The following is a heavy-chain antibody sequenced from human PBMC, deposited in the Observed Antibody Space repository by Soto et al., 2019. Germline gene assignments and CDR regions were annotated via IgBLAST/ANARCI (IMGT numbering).Heavy chain of an antibody. CDR3: ARETKWEPLPY. V-gene: IGHV1-18*01. Sequence: QVQLVQSGAEVREPGASVKVSCKTSGYTFIRYGITWVRQAPGQGLEWMGWLNGNTGHTIYAMNLEDRLTISTDTSTSTGYMELRSLKSDDTAVYYCARETKWEPLPYWGQGTLVTVSS. J-gene: IGHJ4*02. D-gene: IGHD1-26*01. CDR2: LNGNTGHT. CDR1: GYTFIRYG.